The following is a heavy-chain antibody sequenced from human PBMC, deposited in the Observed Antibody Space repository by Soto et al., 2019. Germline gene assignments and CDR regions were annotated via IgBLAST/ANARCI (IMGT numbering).Heavy chain of an antibody. D-gene: IGHD3-3*01. V-gene: IGHV4-39*01. Sequence: SETLSLTCTVSGGSISSSSYYWGWIRQPPGKGLEWIGSIYYSGSTYYNPSLKSRVTISVDTSKNQFSLKLSSVTAADTAVYYCARLTPLGDDFWSGYSLANWFDPWGQGTLVTVSS. J-gene: IGHJ5*02. CDR2: IYYSGST. CDR3: ARLTPLGDDFWSGYSLANWFDP. CDR1: GGSISSSSYY.